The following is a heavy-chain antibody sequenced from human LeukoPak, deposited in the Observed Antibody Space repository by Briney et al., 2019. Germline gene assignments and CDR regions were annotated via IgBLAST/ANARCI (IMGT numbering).Heavy chain of an antibody. D-gene: IGHD6-13*01. CDR1: EYTFTSYD. J-gene: IGHJ4*02. CDR3: ARARGEQQPLNY. CDR2: INPNSGGT. Sequence: ASVKVSCKASEYTFTSYDINWVRQATGQGLEWMGWINPNSGGTNYAQKFQGRVTMTRDTSISTAYMELSRLRSDDTAVYYCARARGEQQPLNYWGQGTLVTVSS. V-gene: IGHV1-2*02.